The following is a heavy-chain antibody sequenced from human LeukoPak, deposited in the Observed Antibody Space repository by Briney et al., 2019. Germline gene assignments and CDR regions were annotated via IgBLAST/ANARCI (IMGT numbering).Heavy chain of an antibody. J-gene: IGHJ4*02. D-gene: IGHD2-2*01. CDR2: IRYDGSNK. V-gene: IGHV3-30*02. CDR1: GFTFSSYG. Sequence: GGSLRLSCAASGFTFSSYGMHWVRQAPGKGLEWVAFIRYDGSNKYYADSVKGRFTISRDNSKNTLYLQMNSLRAEGTAVYYCAKMGNIVVVPAAQEDYWGQGTLVTVSS. CDR3: AKMGNIVVVPAAQEDY.